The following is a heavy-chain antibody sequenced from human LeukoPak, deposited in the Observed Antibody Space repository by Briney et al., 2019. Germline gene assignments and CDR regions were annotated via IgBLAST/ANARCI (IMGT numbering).Heavy chain of an antibody. D-gene: IGHD6-13*01. J-gene: IGHJ4*02. CDR1: GGSFSGYY. V-gene: IGHV4-34*01. CDR2: IDHSGGT. Sequence: SETLSLTCAVYGGSFSGYYWSWIRQPPGKGLEWIGEIDHSGGTNYNPSLKSRVTISVDTSKNQFSLKLSSVTAADTAVYYCARLAAAGYEDYFDYWGQGTLVTVSS. CDR3: ARLAAAGYEDYFDY.